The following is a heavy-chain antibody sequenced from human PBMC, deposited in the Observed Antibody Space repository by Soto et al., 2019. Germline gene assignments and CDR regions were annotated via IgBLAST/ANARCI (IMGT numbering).Heavy chain of an antibody. CDR2: IWYDGSNK. CDR1: GFTFISYG. V-gene: IGHV3-33*01. CDR3: ARDHPEYFDD. J-gene: IGHJ4*02. Sequence: TGGSLILSCAASGFTFISYGMHWVRQAPGKGLEWVAVIWYDGSNKYYADSVKGRFTISRDNSKNTLYLQMNSLRAEDTAVYYCARDHPEYFDDWGQGTLVTVSS.